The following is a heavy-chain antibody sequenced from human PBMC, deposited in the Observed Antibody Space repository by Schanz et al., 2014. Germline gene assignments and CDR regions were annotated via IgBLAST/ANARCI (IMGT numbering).Heavy chain of an antibody. D-gene: IGHD3-22*01. Sequence: EVQLAESGGGLVQPGRSLRLSCAASGFTFDNYAMHWVRQAPGKGLEWVSSISWNSGSVAYADSVKGRFTISRDDAKNSLYLQMNSLRAEDTAVYFCAKSYDTSGYSGFDYWGQGTLVTVSS. V-gene: IGHV3-9*01. CDR2: ISWNSGSV. CDR1: GFTFDNYA. J-gene: IGHJ4*02. CDR3: AKSYDTSGYSGFDY.